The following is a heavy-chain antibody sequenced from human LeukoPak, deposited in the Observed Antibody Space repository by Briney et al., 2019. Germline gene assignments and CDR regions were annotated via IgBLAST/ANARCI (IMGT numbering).Heavy chain of an antibody. CDR1: GFIFSTSW. D-gene: IGHD3-10*01. V-gene: IGHV3-7*01. CDR3: VRGGYSSFDY. CDR2: IKQDGSQK. J-gene: IGHJ4*02. Sequence: GGSLRLSCAASGFIFSTSWMSCVRQAPGKGLEWVANIKQDGSQKHYVDSVKGRFTISRDNSKNLLYLQMNSLGAEDTAVYYCVRGGYSSFDYWGQGTLVTVSS.